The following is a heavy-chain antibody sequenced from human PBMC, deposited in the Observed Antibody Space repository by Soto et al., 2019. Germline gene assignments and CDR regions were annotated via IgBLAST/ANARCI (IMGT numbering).Heavy chain of an antibody. D-gene: IGHD2-15*01. V-gene: IGHV3-23*01. J-gene: IGHJ3*02. CDR1: GFTFSSYA. CDR2: ISGSVGST. CDR3: AKDHCSGGSCYISAFDI. Sequence: LSCAACGFTFSSYAMSWVRHAPGKGLEWVSAISGSVGSTYYADSVKGRFTISRDNSKNTLYLQMNSLRAEDTAVYYCAKDHCSGGSCYISAFDIWGQGTMVTVSS.